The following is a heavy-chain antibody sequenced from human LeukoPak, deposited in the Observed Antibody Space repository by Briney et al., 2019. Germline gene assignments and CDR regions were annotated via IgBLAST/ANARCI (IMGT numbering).Heavy chain of an antibody. Sequence: QPGGSLRLSCAASGFIVRTNYMSWVRQAPGKGLEWVSIIYSGGSTYYADSVKGRFTISRDISKNTLYLQMSSLRAEDTAVYYCARAESSGYQRQFDYWGQGTLVTVSS. V-gene: IGHV3-53*01. CDR1: GFIVRTNY. CDR2: IYSGGST. D-gene: IGHD3-22*01. J-gene: IGHJ4*02. CDR3: ARAESSGYQRQFDY.